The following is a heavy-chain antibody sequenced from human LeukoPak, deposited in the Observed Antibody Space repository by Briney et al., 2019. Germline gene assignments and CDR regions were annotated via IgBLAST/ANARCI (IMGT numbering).Heavy chain of an antibody. V-gene: IGHV3-21*04. D-gene: IGHD3-22*01. J-gene: IGHJ4*02. Sequence: GGSLRLSCAASGFTFSSYSMNWVRQAPGKGLEWVSSISSSSYIYYADSVKGRFTISRDNSKNTLYLQMNSLRAEDTAVYYCAKGRVGYYDSSGPDYWGQGTLVTVSS. CDR1: GFTFSSYS. CDR3: AKGRVGYYDSSGPDY. CDR2: ISSSSYI.